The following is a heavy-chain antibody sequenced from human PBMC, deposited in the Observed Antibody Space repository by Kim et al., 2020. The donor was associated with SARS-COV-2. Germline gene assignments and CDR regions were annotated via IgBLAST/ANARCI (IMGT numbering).Heavy chain of an antibody. CDR3: ARLVGGKYNWFGP. D-gene: IGHD3-10*01. V-gene: IGHV5-51*01. J-gene: IGHJ5*02. Sequence: YSPSFQGQVTISADKSISTAYLQWSSLKASDTAMYYCARLVGGKYNWFGPWGQGTLVTVSS.